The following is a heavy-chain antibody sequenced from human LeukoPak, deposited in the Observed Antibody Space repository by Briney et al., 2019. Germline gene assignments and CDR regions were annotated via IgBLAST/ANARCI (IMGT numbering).Heavy chain of an antibody. CDR2: IYHSGST. Sequence: SETLSLTCTVSGGSISSGGYYWSWIRQPPGKGLEWIGYIYHSGSTYYNPSLKSRVTISVDRSKNQFSLKLSSVTAADTAVYYCARGNYYYMDVWGKGTTVAVSS. V-gene: IGHV4-30-2*01. J-gene: IGHJ6*03. CDR1: GGSISSGGYY. CDR3: ARGNYYYMDV.